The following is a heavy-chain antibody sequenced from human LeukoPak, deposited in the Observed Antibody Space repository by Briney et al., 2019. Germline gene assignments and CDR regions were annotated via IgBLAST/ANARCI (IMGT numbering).Heavy chain of an antibody. CDR1: GFIFSSYT. J-gene: IGHJ6*02. Sequence: GGSLRLSCEASGFIFSSYTMHWVRQAPGKGLEWVAVFSSNGITTYYADSVKGRFTISRDNSKNTLYLQMNSLRAEDTAIHYCAKVPYSDYGSGRPPFMDVWGQGTTVAVSS. D-gene: IGHD3-10*01. CDR3: AKVPYSDYGSGRPPFMDV. CDR2: FSSNGITT. V-gene: IGHV3-30*07.